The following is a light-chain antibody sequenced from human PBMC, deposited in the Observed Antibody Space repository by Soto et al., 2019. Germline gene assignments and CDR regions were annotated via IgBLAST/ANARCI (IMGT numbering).Light chain of an antibody. CDR3: QQRDGNPYT. CDR1: QTISTY. Sequence: EIHMSQSPSSLSASVGYSFTLTCGASQTISTYLNWYQQKPGKAPRLLIYDASSLLSGVPSRFSGSRSGTDVTLTIASLQPEDVSTDYCQQRDGNPYTFGQGTKVDIK. V-gene: IGKV1-39*01. J-gene: IGKJ2*01. CDR2: DAS.